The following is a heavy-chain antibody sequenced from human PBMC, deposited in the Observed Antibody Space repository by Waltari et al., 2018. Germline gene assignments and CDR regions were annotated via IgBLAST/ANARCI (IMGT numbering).Heavy chain of an antibody. Sequence: QLQLQESGPGLVKPSETLSLTCTVSGGSISSSSYYWGWIRQPPGKGLEWIGSIYYSGSTYYNPSLKSRVTISVDTSKNQFSLKLSSVTAADTAVYYCARRVFGQYDLYYYMDVWGKGTTVTVSS. CDR3: ARRVFGQYDLYYYMDV. CDR2: IYYSGST. CDR1: GGSISSSSYY. J-gene: IGHJ6*03. V-gene: IGHV4-39*01. D-gene: IGHD6-13*01.